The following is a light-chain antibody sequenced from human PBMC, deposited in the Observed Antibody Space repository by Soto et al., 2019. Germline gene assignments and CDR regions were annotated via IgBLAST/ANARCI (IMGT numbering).Light chain of an antibody. Sequence: QSVLTHPPSVSWSPGHTIAISCSGTSSNIGAGYAVHWYQHLPGTAPKLLIFDNTDRPSGVPDRFSGSRSGASASLAIAGLQADDEGDYYCQSSDNSPDTYYVFGSGTKVTVL. CDR1: SSNIGAGYA. CDR2: DNT. J-gene: IGLJ1*01. CDR3: QSSDNSPDTYYV. V-gene: IGLV1-40*01.